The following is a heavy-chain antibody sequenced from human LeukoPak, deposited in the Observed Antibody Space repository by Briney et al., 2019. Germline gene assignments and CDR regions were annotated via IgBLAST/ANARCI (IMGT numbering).Heavy chain of an antibody. CDR1: GFNFSSYG. D-gene: IGHD6-13*01. CDR2: IRNDESDK. CDR3: AKDKRRGIAAAGEAGGSYYFDY. J-gene: IGHJ4*02. Sequence: GGSLRLSCAASGFNFSSYGMDWVRQAPGKGLEWVAFIRNDESDKYYADSVKGRFTISRDNSKNTLYLQMNSLRAEDTAVYYCAKDKRRGIAAAGEAGGSYYFDYWGQGTLVTVSS. V-gene: IGHV3-30*02.